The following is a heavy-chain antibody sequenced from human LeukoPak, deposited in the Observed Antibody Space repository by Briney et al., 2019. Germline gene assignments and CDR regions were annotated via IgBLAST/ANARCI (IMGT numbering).Heavy chain of an antibody. CDR2: ISGSGDNT. Sequence: GGSLRLSCVASGFTFSSYAMSWVRQAPGKGLEWVSGISGSGDNTYYADSVKGRFTISRDNSKNTLYVQVNSLGAEDTAAYYCAKGSYYDSSGSFYFDYWGQGTLVTVSS. CDR1: GFTFSSYA. CDR3: AKGSYYDSSGSFYFDY. D-gene: IGHD3-22*01. J-gene: IGHJ4*02. V-gene: IGHV3-23*01.